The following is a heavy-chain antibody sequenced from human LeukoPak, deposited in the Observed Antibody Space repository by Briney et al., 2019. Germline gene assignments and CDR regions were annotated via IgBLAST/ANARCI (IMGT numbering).Heavy chain of an antibody. D-gene: IGHD3-10*01. Sequence: PGGSLRLSCAASAFTFSSYAMNWVRQAPGKGLEWVSTISGSGGSTYYADSVKGRFTISRDNSKNTLYLQMNSLRAEDTAVYYCAKVRGVIYFDYWGQGTLVTASS. CDR1: AFTFSSYA. V-gene: IGHV3-23*01. CDR3: AKVRGVIYFDY. J-gene: IGHJ4*02. CDR2: ISGSGGST.